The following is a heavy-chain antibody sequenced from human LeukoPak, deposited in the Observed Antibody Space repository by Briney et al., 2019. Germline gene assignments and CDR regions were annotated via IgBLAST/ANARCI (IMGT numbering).Heavy chain of an antibody. CDR1: GASITSADYY. CDR2: VLYTGNT. J-gene: IGHJ4*02. Sequence: SETLSLTCTVSGASITSADYYWGWIRQPPGKGLEWIGSVLYTGNTYYNPSLKNRVTISIHTTNTQFSLKLTSVTAADTAIYYCARDAQGYYGSGSPSGYWGQGTLVTVSS. V-gene: IGHV4-39*02. CDR3: ARDAQGYYGSGSPSGY. D-gene: IGHD3-10*01.